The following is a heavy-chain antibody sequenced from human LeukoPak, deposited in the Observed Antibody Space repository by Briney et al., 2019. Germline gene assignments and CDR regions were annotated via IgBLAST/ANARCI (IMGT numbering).Heavy chain of an antibody. V-gene: IGHV1-69*13. J-gene: IGHJ4*02. CDR3: AVTYYYDSSGYYYLPFDY. Sequence: ASVKVSCKASGGTFSSYAISWVRQAPGQGLERMGGIIPIFGTANYAQKFQGRVTITADESTSTAYMELSSLRSEDTAVYYCAVTYYYDSSGYYYLPFDYWGQGTLVTVSS. CDR1: GGTFSSYA. CDR2: IIPIFGTA. D-gene: IGHD3-22*01.